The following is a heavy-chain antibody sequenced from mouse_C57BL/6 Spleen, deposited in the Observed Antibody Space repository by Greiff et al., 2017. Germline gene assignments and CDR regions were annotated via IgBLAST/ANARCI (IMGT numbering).Heavy chain of an antibody. J-gene: IGHJ4*01. D-gene: IGHD1-1*01. CDR1: GYAFSSSW. Sequence: VKVVESGPELVKPGASVKISCKASGYAFSSSWMNWVKQRPGKGLEWIGRIYPGDGDTNYNGKFKGKATLTADKSSSTAYKRLSSLTSEDSTVYYCARDGSKGEYYSAMDYWGQGTSVTVSS. CDR3: ARDGSKGEYYSAMDY. CDR2: IYPGDGDT. V-gene: IGHV1-82*01.